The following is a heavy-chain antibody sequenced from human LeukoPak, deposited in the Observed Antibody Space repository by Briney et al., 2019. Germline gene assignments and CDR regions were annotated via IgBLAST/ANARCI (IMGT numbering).Heavy chain of an antibody. Sequence: SETLSLTCTVSGGSISSYYWSWIRQPAGKGLEWIGRIYTSGSTNYNPSLKSRVTMSVDTSKNQLSLKLSSVTAADTAVYYCARGGASGSSDYWRQGTLVIVSS. D-gene: IGHD1-26*01. CDR1: GGSISSYY. J-gene: IGHJ4*02. CDR2: IYTSGST. CDR3: ARGGASGSSDY. V-gene: IGHV4-4*07.